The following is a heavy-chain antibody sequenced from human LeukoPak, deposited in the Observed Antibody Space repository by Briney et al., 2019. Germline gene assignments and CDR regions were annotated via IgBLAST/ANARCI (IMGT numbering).Heavy chain of an antibody. CDR3: ARDSHSSSSGYYYYYMDV. D-gene: IGHD6-6*01. CDR1: GGSISSGSYY. V-gene: IGHV4-61*02. Sequence: NPSETLSLTCTVSGGSISSGSYYWSWIRQPAGKGLEWIGRIYTSGSTNYNPSLKSRVTMSVDTSKNQFSLKLSSVTAADTAVYYCARDSHSSSSGYYYYYMDVWGKGTTVTVSS. J-gene: IGHJ6*03. CDR2: IYTSGST.